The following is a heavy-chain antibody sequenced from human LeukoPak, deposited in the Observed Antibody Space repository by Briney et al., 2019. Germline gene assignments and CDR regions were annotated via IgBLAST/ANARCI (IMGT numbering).Heavy chain of an antibody. CDR2: ISRGGSM. V-gene: IGHV3-48*03. J-gene: IGHJ4*02. CDR3: ARGWGGGAKGNFPNFDH. D-gene: IGHD3-16*01. Sequence: PGGSLRLSCAASGFTFSTYEMHWVRQAPGKGLDWVSYISRGGSMYYADSVKGRFTISRDISKNSVYLLMSSLSVEDTAFYYCARGWGGGAKGNFPNFDHGGQET. CDR1: GFTFSTYE.